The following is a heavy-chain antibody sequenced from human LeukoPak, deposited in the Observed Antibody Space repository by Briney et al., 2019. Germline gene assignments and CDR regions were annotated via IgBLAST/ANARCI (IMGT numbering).Heavy chain of an antibody. CDR3: ARDASGGSGSYYNEDYFDC. CDR2: IIPILGIA. V-gene: IGHV1-69*04. Sequence: SVKVSCKASGGTFSSYAISWVRQAPGQGLEWMGRIIPILGIAIYAQKFQGRVTITADKSTSTAYMELSSLRSEDTAVYYCARDASGGSGSYYNEDYFDCWGQGTLVTVSS. D-gene: IGHD3-10*01. CDR1: GGTFSSYA. J-gene: IGHJ4*02.